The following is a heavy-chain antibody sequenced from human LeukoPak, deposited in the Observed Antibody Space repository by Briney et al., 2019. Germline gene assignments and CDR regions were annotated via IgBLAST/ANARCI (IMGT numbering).Heavy chain of an antibody. J-gene: IGHJ4*02. D-gene: IGHD2-2*02. CDR1: GGSFSGYY. CDR2: INHSGST. Sequence: KTSETLSLTCAVYGGSFSGYYWSWIRQPPGKGLEWIGEINHSGSTNYNPSLKSRVTISVDTSKNQFSLKLSSVTAADTAVYYCARQILGVVPAAITNDYWGQGTLVTFSS. V-gene: IGHV4-34*01. CDR3: ARQILGVVPAAITNDY.